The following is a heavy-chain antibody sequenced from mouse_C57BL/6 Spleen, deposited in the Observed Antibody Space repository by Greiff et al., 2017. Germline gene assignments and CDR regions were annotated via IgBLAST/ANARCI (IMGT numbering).Heavy chain of an antibody. CDR1: GFTFSDYY. V-gene: IGHV5-16*01. Sequence: EVKLMESEGGLVQPGSSMKLSCTASGFTFSDYYMAWVRQVPEKGLEWVANINYDGSSTYYLDSLKSRFIISIDNAKNILYLQMSSLKSEDTATYYCARGGYAMDYWGQGTSVTVSS. CDR2: INYDGSST. CDR3: ARGGYAMDY. J-gene: IGHJ4*01.